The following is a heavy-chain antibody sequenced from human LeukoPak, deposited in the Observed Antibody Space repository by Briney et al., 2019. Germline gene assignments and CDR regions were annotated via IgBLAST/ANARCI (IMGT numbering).Heavy chain of an antibody. V-gene: IGHV4-34*01. CDR2: IYHSGDT. J-gene: IGHJ4*02. CDR3: AKGTSSGWYYFDY. D-gene: IGHD6-19*01. Sequence: SETLSLTCAVYGGSFSGYYWGWIRQPPGKGLEWIGSIYHSGDTYYNPSLKSRVTISVDTSKNQFSLKLDSVTAADTAVYYCAKGTSSGWYYFDYWGQGTLVTVSS. CDR1: GGSFSGYY.